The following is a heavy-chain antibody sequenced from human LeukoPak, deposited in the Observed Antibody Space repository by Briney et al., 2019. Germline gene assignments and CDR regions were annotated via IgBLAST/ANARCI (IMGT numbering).Heavy chain of an antibody. CDR3: ATASSREPLVDY. CDR1: GYTLTELS. CDR2: FDPEDGET. Sequence: ASVNVSCKVSGYTLTELSMHWVRQAPGKGLEWMGGFDPEDGETIYAQKFQGRVTMTEDTSTDTAYMELSSLRSEDTAVYYCATASSREPLVDYWGQGTLVTVSS. J-gene: IGHJ4*02. V-gene: IGHV1-24*01. D-gene: IGHD1-26*01.